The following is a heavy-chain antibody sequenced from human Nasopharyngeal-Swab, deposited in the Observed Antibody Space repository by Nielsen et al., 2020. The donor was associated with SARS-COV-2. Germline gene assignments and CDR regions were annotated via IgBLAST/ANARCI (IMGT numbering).Heavy chain of an antibody. CDR3: VRDESGDYLGLPFDS. J-gene: IGHJ4*02. Sequence: SETLSLTCSVSGASISNRTYYWGWIRQSPEKGLQWIGPVFYTGTYYNTSLQSRVTISVDTSKNHFSLKLTSVTAADTAVYYCVRDESGDYLGLPFDSWGPGTLVTVSS. D-gene: IGHD4-17*01. CDR1: GASISNRTYY. CDR2: VFYTGT. V-gene: IGHV4-39*07.